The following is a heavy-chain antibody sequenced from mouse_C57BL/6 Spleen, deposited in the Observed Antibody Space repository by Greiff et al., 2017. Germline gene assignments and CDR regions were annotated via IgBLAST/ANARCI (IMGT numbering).Heavy chain of an antibody. V-gene: IGHV5-17*01. CDR1: GFTFSDYG. D-gene: IGHD2-4*01. J-gene: IGHJ3*01. Sequence: EVQGVESGGGLVKPGGSLKLSCAASGFTFSDYGMHWVRQAPEKGLEWVAYISSGSSTIYYADTVKGRFTISRDNAKTTLFLQMTSLRSEDTAMYYCARPFDYAWFAYWGQGTLVTVSA. CDR2: ISSGSSTI. CDR3: ARPFDYAWFAY.